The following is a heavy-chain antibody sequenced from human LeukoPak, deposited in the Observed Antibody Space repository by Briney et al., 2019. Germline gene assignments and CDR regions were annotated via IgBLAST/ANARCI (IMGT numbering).Heavy chain of an antibody. Sequence: GASVKVSCKASGGTFNSYAISWVRQAPGQGLEWMGGIIPIFGTANYAQKFQGRVTITADESTSTAYMELSSLRSEDTAVYYCASNDGYSYGYKFDYWGQGTLVTVSS. CDR2: IIPIFGTA. D-gene: IGHD5-18*01. CDR1: GGTFNSYA. V-gene: IGHV1-69*13. J-gene: IGHJ4*02. CDR3: ASNDGYSYGYKFDY.